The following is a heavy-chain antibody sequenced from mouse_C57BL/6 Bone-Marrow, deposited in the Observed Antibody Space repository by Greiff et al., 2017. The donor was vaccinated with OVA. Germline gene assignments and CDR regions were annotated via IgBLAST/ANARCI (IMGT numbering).Heavy chain of an antibody. CDR2: IYPGAGDT. Sequence: QVQLQQSGPELVKPGASVKISCKASGYAFSSSWMNWVKQRPGKGLEWIGRIYPGAGDTNYNGKFKGKATLTADKSSSTAYMQLSSLTSEDSAVYFCARETAQATGTYYAMDYWGQGTSVTVSS. V-gene: IGHV1-82*01. CDR3: ARETAQATGTYYAMDY. J-gene: IGHJ4*01. CDR1: GYAFSSSW. D-gene: IGHD3-2*02.